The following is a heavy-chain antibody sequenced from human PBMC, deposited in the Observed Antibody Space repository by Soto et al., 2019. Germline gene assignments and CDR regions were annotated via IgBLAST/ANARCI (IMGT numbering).Heavy chain of an antibody. CDR1: GFTFSNAW. D-gene: IGHD1-1*01. CDR3: TTDPSPERTFDY. V-gene: IGHV3-15*01. Sequence: ESGGGLVKPGGSLRLSCAASGFTFSNAWMSWVRQAPGKGLEWVGRIKSKTDGGTTDYAAPVKGRFTISRDDSKNTLYLQMNSLKTEDTAVYYCTTDPSPERTFDYWGQGTLVTVSS. CDR2: IKSKTDGGTT. J-gene: IGHJ4*02.